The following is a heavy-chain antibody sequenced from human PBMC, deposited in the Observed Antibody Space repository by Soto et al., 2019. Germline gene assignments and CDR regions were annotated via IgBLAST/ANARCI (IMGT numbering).Heavy chain of an antibody. D-gene: IGHD5-18*01. V-gene: IGHV3-23*01. J-gene: IGHJ4*02. CDR3: AKGRSYGQSGYFDY. CDR2: ISGSGGST. CDR1: GFTFSSYA. Sequence: EVQLLESGGGLVQPGGSLRLSCAASGFTFSSYAMSWVRQAPGKGLEWVSAISGSGGSTYYADSVKGRFTISRDNXTNTLYLQMNSLRAEDTAVYYCAKGRSYGQSGYFDYWGQGTLVTVSS.